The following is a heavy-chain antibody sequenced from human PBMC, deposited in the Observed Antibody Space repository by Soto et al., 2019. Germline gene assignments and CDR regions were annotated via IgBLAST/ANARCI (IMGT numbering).Heavy chain of an antibody. Sequence: SETLSLTCTVSGGSISSSSYYWGWIRQPPGKGLEWIGSIYYSGSTYYNPSLKSRVTISVDTSKNQFSLKLSSVTAADTAVYYCASIYWSSTSCYYLADAYDIWGQGTMVTVSS. J-gene: IGHJ3*02. CDR3: ASIYWSSTSCYYLADAYDI. V-gene: IGHV4-39*01. CDR1: GGSISSSSYY. CDR2: IYYSGST. D-gene: IGHD2-2*01.